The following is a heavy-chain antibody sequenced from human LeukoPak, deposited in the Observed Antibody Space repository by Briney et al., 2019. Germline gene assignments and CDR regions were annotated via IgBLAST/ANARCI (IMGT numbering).Heavy chain of an antibody. J-gene: IGHJ3*02. D-gene: IGHD6-6*01. CDR1: GYTFTGYY. Sequence: ASVKVSCKASGYTFTGYYMHWVRQAPGQGLEWMGWINPNSGGTNYAQKFQGRVTMTRDTSISTAYMELSRLRSDDTAVYYCARVRRSGSSSSRAFDIWGQGTMVTVSS. CDR3: ARVRRSGSSSSRAFDI. CDR2: INPNSGGT. V-gene: IGHV1-2*02.